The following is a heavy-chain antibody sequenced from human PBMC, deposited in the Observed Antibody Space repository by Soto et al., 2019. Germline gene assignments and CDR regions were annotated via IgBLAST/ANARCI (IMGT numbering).Heavy chain of an antibody. CDR1: GFTFSSYA. D-gene: IGHD3-3*01. V-gene: IGHV3-23*01. Sequence: GGSLRLSCAASGFTFSSYAMSWVRQAPGKGLEWVSAISGSGGSTYYADSVKGRFTISRDNSKNTLYLQMNSLRAEDTAVYYCAKDYSAWSGPYYFDYWGQGTLVTVSS. CDR3: AKDYSAWSGPYYFDY. J-gene: IGHJ4*02. CDR2: ISGSGGST.